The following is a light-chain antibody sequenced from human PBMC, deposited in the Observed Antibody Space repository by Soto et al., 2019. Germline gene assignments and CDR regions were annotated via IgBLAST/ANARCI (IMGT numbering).Light chain of an antibody. J-gene: IGLJ1*01. CDR1: KLGDKY. V-gene: IGLV3-1*01. Sequence: SYELTQPPSVSVSPGQTASITCSGDKLGDKYVCWYQQKPGQSPILVIYQDTKRPSGIPERFSGSNSGNTASLTISGTQTTDEADYYCQTWDSSTGVFGTGTKVTVL. CDR3: QTWDSSTGV. CDR2: QDT.